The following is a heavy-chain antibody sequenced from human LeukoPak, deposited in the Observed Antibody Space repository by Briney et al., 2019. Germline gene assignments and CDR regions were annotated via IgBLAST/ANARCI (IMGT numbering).Heavy chain of an antibody. J-gene: IGHJ4*02. D-gene: IGHD2-2*01. V-gene: IGHV4-34*01. CDR1: GGSFSGYY. Sequence: ASETLSLTCAVYGGSFSGYYWSWIRQPPGKGLEWIGEINHSGSTNYNPSLKSRVTISVDTSKNQFSLKLSSVTAADTAVYYCARWGGSSTSCSCFDYWGQGTLVTVSS. CDR2: INHSGST. CDR3: ARWGGSSTSCSCFDY.